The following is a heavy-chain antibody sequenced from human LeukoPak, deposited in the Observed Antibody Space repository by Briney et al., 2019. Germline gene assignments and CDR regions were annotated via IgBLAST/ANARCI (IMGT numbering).Heavy chain of an antibody. CDR2: IYYGGST. CDR1: GASISSYY. Sequence: SETLSLTCTVSGASISSYYWSWIRQPPGKGLEWIGSIYYGGSTYYNPSLKSRVTMSVDTSKNQFSLKLSSVTAADTALYYCARRIAATGTGGNYWYFDLWGRGTLVTVSS. CDR3: ARRIAATGTGGNYWYFDL. J-gene: IGHJ2*01. D-gene: IGHD6-13*01. V-gene: IGHV4-59*04.